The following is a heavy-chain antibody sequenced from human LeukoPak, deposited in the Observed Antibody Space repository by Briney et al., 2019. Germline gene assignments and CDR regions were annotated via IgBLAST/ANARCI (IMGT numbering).Heavy chain of an antibody. CDR3: AKDGYSSGSYYYYYMDV. J-gene: IGHJ6*03. V-gene: IGHV3-23*01. CDR2: ISGSGGST. D-gene: IGHD6-19*01. Sequence: PGGSLRLSCAASGFTFSSYAMSWVRQAPGKGLEWVSAISGSGGSTYYADSVKGRFTISRDNSKNTLYLQMNSLRAEDTAVYYCAKDGYSSGSYYYYYMDVWGKGTTVTVSS. CDR1: GFTFSSYA.